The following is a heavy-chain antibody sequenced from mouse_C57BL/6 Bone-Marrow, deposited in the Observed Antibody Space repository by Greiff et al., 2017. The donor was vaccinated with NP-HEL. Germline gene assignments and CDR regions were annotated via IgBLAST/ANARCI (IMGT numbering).Heavy chain of an antibody. V-gene: IGHV2-2*01. CDR2: IWSGGST. CDR1: GFSLTSYG. Sequence: QVQLQQSGPGLVQPSQSLSITCTVSGFSLTSYGVHWVRQSPGKGLEWLGVIWSGGSTDYNAAFISRLSISKDNSKSQVFFKMNRLQADDTAIYNCASLYGNTWGVAYWGQGTLVTVSA. CDR3: ASLYGNTWGVAY. J-gene: IGHJ3*01. D-gene: IGHD2-1*01.